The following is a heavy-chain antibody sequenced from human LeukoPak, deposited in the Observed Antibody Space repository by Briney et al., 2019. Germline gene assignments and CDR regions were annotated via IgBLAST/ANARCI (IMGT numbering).Heavy chain of an antibody. CDR2: IYSSGST. J-gene: IGHJ3*02. CDR1: GGSISSYY. CDR3: ARFTKYDGGGSYLDI. V-gene: IGHV4-59*13. Sequence: SETLSLTCTVSGGSISSYYWSWIRQPPGKGLEWIRHIYSSGSTTDNPSLKSRVTISVDASKNQFSLRMSSVTAADTAVYYCARFTKYDGGGSYLDIWGQGTMVTVSS. D-gene: IGHD3-22*01.